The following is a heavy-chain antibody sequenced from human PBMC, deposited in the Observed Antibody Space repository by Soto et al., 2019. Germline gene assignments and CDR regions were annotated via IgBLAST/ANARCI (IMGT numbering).Heavy chain of an antibody. CDR2: ISVSGGST. D-gene: IGHD6-19*01. V-gene: IGHV3-23*01. J-gene: IGHJ4*02. CDR3: TKETGSGAWYQVDY. Sequence: PGGSLRLSCAVSGFTFSNYAMSWVRQAPGKGLEWVSDISVSGGSTHYADSVKGRFTISRDNSKNTLSLQMSGLRDEDTAVYYCTKETGSGAWYQVDYWGQGTLVTVSS. CDR1: GFTFSNYA.